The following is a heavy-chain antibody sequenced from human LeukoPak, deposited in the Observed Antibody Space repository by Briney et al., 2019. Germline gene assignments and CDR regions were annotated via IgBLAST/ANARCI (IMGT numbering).Heavy chain of an antibody. J-gene: IGHJ5*02. CDR1: GYSFITYW. D-gene: IGHD2-2*01. V-gene: IGHV5-10-1*01. Sequence: GESLKISCKGSGYSFITYWINWVRQMPGKGLEWMGRIDPSDSYTNYSPSFQGHVTIPADKSISTAYLQWSSLKASDTAMYYCAGTGYCSSTSCYSWFDPWGQGTLVTVSS. CDR2: IDPSDSYT. CDR3: AGTGYCSSTSCYSWFDP.